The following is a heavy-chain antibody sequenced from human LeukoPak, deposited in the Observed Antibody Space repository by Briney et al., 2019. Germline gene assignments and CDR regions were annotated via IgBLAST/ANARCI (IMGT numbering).Heavy chain of an antibody. J-gene: IGHJ4*02. V-gene: IGHV3-48*04. CDR1: GFTFSSQT. Sequence: GGSLRLSCAASGFTFSSQTMNWVRQAPGKGLEWVSYISSSSSTIYYADSVKGRFTISRDSAKNSLYLQMNSLRAEDTAVYYCAKDPLGTSYYFDYWGQGTLVTVSS. D-gene: IGHD7-27*01. CDR2: ISSSSSTI. CDR3: AKDPLGTSYYFDY.